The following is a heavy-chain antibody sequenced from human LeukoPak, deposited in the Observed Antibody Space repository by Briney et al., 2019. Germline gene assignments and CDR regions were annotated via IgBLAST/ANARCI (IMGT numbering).Heavy chain of an antibody. J-gene: IGHJ4*02. D-gene: IGHD3-16*01. CDR1: GFTVSSNY. CDR2: IYSSGST. CDR3: VRVHGGGY. V-gene: IGHV3-53*01. Sequence: GGSLRLSCAASGFTVSSNYMSWVRQAPGKGLEWVSVIYSSGSTYYVDSVNGRFTISRDDSKNTLSLQMSSLRDEDTAVYYCVRVHGGGYWGQGTLVTVSS.